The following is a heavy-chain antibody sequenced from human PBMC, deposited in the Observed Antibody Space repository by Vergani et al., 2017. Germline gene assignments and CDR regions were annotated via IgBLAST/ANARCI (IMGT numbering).Heavy chain of an antibody. J-gene: IGHJ5*02. CDR2: TWYDGNNK. D-gene: IGHD1-14*01. V-gene: IGHV3-33*08. Sequence: QLLESGGGLIQPGGSLRLSCEASGFTFNSYARTSVRQARGKGLGWVAVTWYDGNNKQYADSGKGRFTISRDNSKSTMYLQINSLRDEDTCVYYCARDLRLLYNRFDPWGQGTLVTVSS. CDR1: GFTFNSYA. CDR3: ARDLRLLYNRFDP.